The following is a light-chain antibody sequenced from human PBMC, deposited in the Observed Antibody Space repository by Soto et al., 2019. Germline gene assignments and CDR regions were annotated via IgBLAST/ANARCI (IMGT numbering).Light chain of an antibody. CDR1: QAMGNY. V-gene: IGKV1-27*01. CDR2: AAS. Sequence: DIQMTQSPSSRSASIGDRVTITCRASQAMGNYLAWYQQKPGKVPDILIYAASTLQWGVPSRFSGSGSGTDFTLTISRLQPEDVATYYCQKYNRAPGTFGGGTKVDVK. CDR3: QKYNRAPGT. J-gene: IGKJ4*01.